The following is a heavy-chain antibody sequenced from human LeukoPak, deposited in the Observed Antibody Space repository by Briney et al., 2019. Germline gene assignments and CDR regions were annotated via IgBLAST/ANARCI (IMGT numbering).Heavy chain of an antibody. CDR2: IYYSGST. CDR3: ARHRSPPRYSGSSPRGWFDP. D-gene: IGHD6-13*01. J-gene: IGHJ5*02. CDR1: GGSISSYY. Sequence: PSETLSLTCTVSGGSISSYYWGWIRQPPGKGLEWIGRIYYSGSTYYNPSLKSRVTIYVDTSKNQFSLKLSSVTAADPAVYYCARHRSPPRYSGSSPRGWFDPWGQGTLVTVSS. V-gene: IGHV4-39*01.